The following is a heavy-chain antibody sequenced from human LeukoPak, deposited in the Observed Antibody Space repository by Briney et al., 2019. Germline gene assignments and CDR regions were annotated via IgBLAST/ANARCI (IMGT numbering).Heavy chain of an antibody. D-gene: IGHD2-2*01. CDR3: AKAGYCSGTTCYPPPMDDS. Sequence: PGGSLRLSCAASGFTFINYAMSWVRQAPGKGLEWVSGISGSGNNTYYADSVNGRFTVSRDNSKTTLYLQMNGLRAEDTAVYYCAKAGYCSGTTCYPPPMDDSWGQGTLVTVSS. V-gene: IGHV3-23*01. CDR1: GFTFINYA. CDR2: ISGSGNNT. J-gene: IGHJ5*01.